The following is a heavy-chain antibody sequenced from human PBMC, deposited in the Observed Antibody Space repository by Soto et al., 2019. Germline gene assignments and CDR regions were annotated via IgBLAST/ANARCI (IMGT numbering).Heavy chain of an antibody. CDR3: ARSRVGPATAIPAFDY. V-gene: IGHV5-51*01. CDR2: IYPGDSDT. Sequence: GESLKISCKGSGYSFTSYWIGWVRQMPGKGLEWMGIIYPGDSDTRYSPSFQGQVTISADKSISTAYLQWSSLKASDTAMYYCARSRVGPATAIPAFDYWGQGTLVTVSS. D-gene: IGHD2-2*02. CDR1: GYSFTSYW. J-gene: IGHJ4*02.